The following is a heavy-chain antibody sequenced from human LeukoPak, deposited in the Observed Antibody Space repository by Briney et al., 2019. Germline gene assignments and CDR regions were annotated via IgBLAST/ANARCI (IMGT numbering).Heavy chain of an antibody. CDR3: ARALRITIPPFDP. Sequence: ASVKVSCKASGYTFTSYGISWVRQAPGQGLEWMGWISAYNGNTNYAQKLRGRVTMTTDTSTSTAYMELRSLRSDDTTVYYCARALRITIPPFDPWGQGTLVTVSS. CDR1: GYTFTSYG. D-gene: IGHD3-3*01. J-gene: IGHJ5*02. CDR2: ISAYNGNT. V-gene: IGHV1-18*01.